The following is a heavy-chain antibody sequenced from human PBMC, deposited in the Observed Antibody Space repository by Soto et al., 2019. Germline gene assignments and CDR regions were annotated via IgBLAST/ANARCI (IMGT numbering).Heavy chain of an antibody. D-gene: IGHD2-2*01. J-gene: IGHJ6*02. Sequence: ESGGGVVQPGRSLRLSCAASGFTFSTYGMHWVRQAPGKGLEWVAVISYDGSNKYYADSVKGRLTISRDNSKNTLYLQMNSLRAEDTAVYYCAKGQHCSNTSCYCYYYGMDVWGQGTTVAVSS. CDR1: GFTFSTYG. CDR2: ISYDGSNK. CDR3: AKGQHCSNTSCYCYYYGMDV. V-gene: IGHV3-30*18.